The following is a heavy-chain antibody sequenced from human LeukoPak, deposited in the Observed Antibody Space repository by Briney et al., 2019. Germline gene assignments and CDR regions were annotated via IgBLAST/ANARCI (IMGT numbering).Heavy chain of an antibody. J-gene: IGHJ6*03. Sequence: GGSLRLSCAASGFTVSSNYMSWVRQAPGKGLEWVSVIYSGGSTYYADSVKGRFTISRDNSKNTLYLQMNSLRAEDTAVYYCARDGRNYYGSGSYYYYYMDVWGKGTTVTISS. V-gene: IGHV3-53*01. CDR3: ARDGRNYYGSGSYYYYYMDV. D-gene: IGHD3-10*01. CDR2: IYSGGST. CDR1: GFTVSSNY.